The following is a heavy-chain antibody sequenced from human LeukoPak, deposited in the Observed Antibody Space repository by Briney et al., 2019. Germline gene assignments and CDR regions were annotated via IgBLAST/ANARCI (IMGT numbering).Heavy chain of an antibody. V-gene: IGHV3-7*01. Sequence: GGSLRLSCVASGFTFSASWMSWVRQPPGRGLEWVAHMNEDGSQIYYVDPVKGRFTISRDNAKNSLFLQMNTLRLDDTATYFCARGGSAWGQGTMVTVSS. CDR2: MNEDGSQI. D-gene: IGHD3-10*01. CDR3: ARGGSA. CDR1: GFTFSASW. J-gene: IGHJ3*01.